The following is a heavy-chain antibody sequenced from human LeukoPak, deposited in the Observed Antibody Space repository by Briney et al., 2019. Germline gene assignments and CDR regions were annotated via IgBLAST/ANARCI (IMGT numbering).Heavy chain of an antibody. D-gene: IGHD6-19*01. CDR2: TYYTGGT. Sequence: SETLSLTCTVSGGSISSSSYYWGWIRQPPGKGLEWIDYTYYTGGTNYNPSLKSRVTISVDTSKNQFSLKLRSVTAADTAVYYCASEDGYSSARGQGTLVTVSS. J-gene: IGHJ4*02. CDR3: ASEDGYSSA. V-gene: IGHV4-61*05. CDR1: GGSISSSSYY.